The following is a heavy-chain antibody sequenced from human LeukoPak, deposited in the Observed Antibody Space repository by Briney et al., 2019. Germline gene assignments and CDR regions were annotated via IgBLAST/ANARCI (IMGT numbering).Heavy chain of an antibody. CDR3: ARGGDCSSTSCYFRFDY. V-gene: IGHV3-30*03. Sequence: GGSLRLSCAASGFTFSSYGMHWVRQAPGKGLEWVAVISYDGSNKYYADSVKGRFTISRDNSKNTLYLQMNSLRAEDTAVYYCARGGDCSSTSCYFRFDYWGQGTLVTVSS. J-gene: IGHJ4*02. D-gene: IGHD2-2*01. CDR1: GFTFSSYG. CDR2: ISYDGSNK.